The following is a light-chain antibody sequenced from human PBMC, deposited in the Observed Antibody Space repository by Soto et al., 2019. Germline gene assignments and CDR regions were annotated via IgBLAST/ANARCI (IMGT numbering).Light chain of an antibody. J-gene: IGKJ1*01. CDR2: GTS. CDR3: QQYNKWPST. CDR1: QSVTTN. Sequence: EVVMTQSPASLSVSPGERATLSCRASQSVTTNLAWYQQKPGQAPRLLIYGTSNRAAGVPARYSGSRSGTDFTLTISSLQSGDFAVYYCQQYNKWPSTFGQGTKVDIK. V-gene: IGKV3-15*01.